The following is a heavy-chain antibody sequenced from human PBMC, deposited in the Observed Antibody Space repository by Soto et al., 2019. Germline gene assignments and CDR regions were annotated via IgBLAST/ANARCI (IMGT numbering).Heavy chain of an antibody. J-gene: IGHJ5*02. CDR1: GGTFSSYT. D-gene: IGHD3-22*01. CDR2: ISANNGIT. Sequence: ASVKVSCKASGGTFSSYTISWVRQAPGQGLEWMGWISANNGITNYAQKLQGRVTMTTDKSTSTAYMELRSLRSDDTAVYYCAREVVVVNTPGYNWFDPWGQGTLVTVSS. V-gene: IGHV1-18*01. CDR3: AREVVVVNTPGYNWFDP.